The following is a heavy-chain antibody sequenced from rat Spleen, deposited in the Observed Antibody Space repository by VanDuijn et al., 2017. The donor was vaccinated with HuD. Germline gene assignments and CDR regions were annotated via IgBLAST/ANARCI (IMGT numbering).Heavy chain of an antibody. V-gene: IGHV5-31*01. Sequence: EVQLVESGGGLVQPGRSLKLSCVASGFTFNRYWMTWIRQAPGKGLEWVATISYDGSSTYYRDSVKGRFTISRDNAKSTLYLQMDSLRSEDTATYYCARPYYGGLFDYWGQGVMVTVSS. CDR3: ARPYYGGLFDY. CDR2: ISYDGSST. J-gene: IGHJ2*01. CDR1: GFTFNRYW. D-gene: IGHD1-11*01.